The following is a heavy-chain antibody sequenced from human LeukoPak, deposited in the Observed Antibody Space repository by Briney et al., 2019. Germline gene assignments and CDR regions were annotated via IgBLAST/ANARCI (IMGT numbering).Heavy chain of an antibody. D-gene: IGHD6-6*01. CDR3: AKGYGTSSDFYFDS. J-gene: IGHJ4*02. V-gene: IGHV3-23*01. Sequence: PGGSLRLSCAASGFTFSKYAMNWVRQAPGKGLEWVSGISGSGGSTYYADSVKGRFTISRDNSKNTLYLLMNSLRAEDTAIYYCAKGYGTSSDFYFDSWGQGTLVTVSS. CDR2: ISGSGGST. CDR1: GFTFSKYA.